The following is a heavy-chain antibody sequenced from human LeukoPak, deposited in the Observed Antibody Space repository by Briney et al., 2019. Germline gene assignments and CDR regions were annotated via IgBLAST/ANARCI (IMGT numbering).Heavy chain of an antibody. V-gene: IGHV4-59*08. CDR2: IFYSGST. CDR1: GGSISPYY. Sequence: PSETRSLTCTVSGGSISPYYWSWIRQPPGKDREWIAFIFYSGSTHYNPSLTSRVTISVDTSKNQFSLKLTSVTAADTAVYYCARHSVASPHYFDYWGQGALVTVPS. CDR3: ARHSVASPHYFDY. D-gene: IGHD5/OR15-5a*01. J-gene: IGHJ4*01.